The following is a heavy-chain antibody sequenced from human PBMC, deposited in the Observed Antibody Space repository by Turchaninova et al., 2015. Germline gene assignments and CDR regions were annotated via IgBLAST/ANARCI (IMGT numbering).Heavy chain of an antibody. D-gene: IGHD5-12*01. CDR3: ARAADIVATGHDY. CDR1: GRYNSSGGNY. J-gene: IGHJ4*02. Sequence: HVQLQESGPGLVAPSQPLSPSCTVLGRYNSSGGNYWSWIRQHPGKGLEWIGYVYYSGSTYYNPSLKSRVTISVDTSKNQFSLKLSSVTAADTAVYYCARAADIVATGHDYWGQGTLVTVSS. V-gene: IGHV4-31*03. CDR2: VYYSGST.